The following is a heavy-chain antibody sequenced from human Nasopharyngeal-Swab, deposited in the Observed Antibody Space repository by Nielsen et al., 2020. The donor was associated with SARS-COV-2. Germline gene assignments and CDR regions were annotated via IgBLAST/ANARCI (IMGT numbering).Heavy chain of an antibody. D-gene: IGHD6-13*01. J-gene: IGHJ4*02. V-gene: IGHV4-59*12. CDR1: GGSISSYY. CDR3: ARGLPTRSIAAARPYFDY. CDR2: IYYSGST. Sequence: SETLSLTCTVSGGSISSYYWSWIRQPPGKGLEWIGYIYYSGSTNYNPSLKSRVTISVDTSKNQFSLKLSSVTAADTAVYYCARGLPTRSIAAARPYFDYWGQGTLVTVSS.